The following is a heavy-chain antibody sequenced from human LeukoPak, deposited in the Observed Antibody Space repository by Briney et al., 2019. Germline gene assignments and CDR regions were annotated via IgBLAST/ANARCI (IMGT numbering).Heavy chain of an antibody. Sequence: GGSLRLSCTVSGFTLSSYEMSWIRQAPGKGLEWVSSIDYSGGSSYYADSVKGRFTISRDDSKNTLYLQLNSLRAEDTAVYYCAELGITMIGGVWGKGTTVTISS. CDR2: IDYSGGSS. CDR1: GFTLSSYE. CDR3: AELGITMIGGV. J-gene: IGHJ6*04. D-gene: IGHD3-10*02. V-gene: IGHV3-23*01.